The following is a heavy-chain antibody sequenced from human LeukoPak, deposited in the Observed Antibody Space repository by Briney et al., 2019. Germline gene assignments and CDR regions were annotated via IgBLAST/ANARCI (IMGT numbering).Heavy chain of an antibody. CDR1: GFSFNTYG. V-gene: IGHV3-30*02. CDR2: MQYDGSEE. CDR3: AGKAAAYYFVY. J-gene: IGHJ4*02. Sequence: GGSLRLSCAASGFSFNTYGMHWVRQAPGKGLEWVTFMQYDGSEEHYADSVKGRFTISRDNSKNTLYLQMDSLRGEDTAVYYCAGKAAAYYFVYWGQGTLVTVSS. D-gene: IGHD2-2*01.